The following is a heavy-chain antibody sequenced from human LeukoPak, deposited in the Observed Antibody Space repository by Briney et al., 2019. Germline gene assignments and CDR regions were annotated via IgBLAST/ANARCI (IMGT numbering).Heavy chain of an antibody. V-gene: IGHV4-59*01. CDR2: IYYSGGT. D-gene: IGHD3-9*01. CDR3: ARDPGKFDWPRGVTPEDY. Sequence: PSETLSLTFTVSGGSISSYYWSWLRQPPGKGLEWIGYIYYSGGTNYNPSLKSRVTISVDTSKNQFSLKLSSVTAADTAVYYCARDPGKFDWPRGVTPEDYWGQGTLVTVSS. J-gene: IGHJ4*02. CDR1: GGSISSYY.